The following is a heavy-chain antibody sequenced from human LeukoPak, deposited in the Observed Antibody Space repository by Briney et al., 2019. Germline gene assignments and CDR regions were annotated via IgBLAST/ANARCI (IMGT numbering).Heavy chain of an antibody. CDR1: GGSISSYY. J-gene: IGHJ4*02. D-gene: IGHD4-17*01. CDR3: ARQFYGPPDY. Sequence: SETLSLTCTVSGGSISSYYWSWIRQPPGKGLEWIGYIYYSGSTNYNPSLKSRVTISVDTSKNQFSLKLSSVTAADTAVYYSARQFYGPPDYWGQGTLVTVSS. CDR2: IYYSGST. V-gene: IGHV4-59*08.